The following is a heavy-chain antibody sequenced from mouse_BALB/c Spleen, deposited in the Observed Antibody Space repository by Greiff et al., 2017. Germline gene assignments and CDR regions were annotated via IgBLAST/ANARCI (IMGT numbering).Heavy chain of an antibody. CDR3: TRDYGNYGAMDY. CDR2: INPSNGGT. Sequence: QVQLKQSGAELVKPGASVKLSCKASGYTFTSYYMYWVKQRPGQGLEWIGEINPSNGGTNFNEKFKSKATLTVDKSSSTAYMQLSSLTSEDSAVYYCTRDYGNYGAMDYWGQGTSVTVSS. CDR1: GYTFTSYY. D-gene: IGHD2-1*01. V-gene: IGHV1S81*02. J-gene: IGHJ4*01.